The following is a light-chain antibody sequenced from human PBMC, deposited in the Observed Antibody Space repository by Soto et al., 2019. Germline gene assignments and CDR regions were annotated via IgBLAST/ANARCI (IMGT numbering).Light chain of an antibody. CDR2: AAS. CDR3: QQFNSYPRT. Sequence: DIQLTQSPSLLSASVGDRVTITCRASQAISRYLAWYQQKPGKAPNLLIFAASFLQSGVPSRFSGSGSGTECTLTISSLQPEDFATYYCQQFNSYPRTFGQGTMVEIK. J-gene: IGKJ1*01. V-gene: IGKV1-9*01. CDR1: QAISRY.